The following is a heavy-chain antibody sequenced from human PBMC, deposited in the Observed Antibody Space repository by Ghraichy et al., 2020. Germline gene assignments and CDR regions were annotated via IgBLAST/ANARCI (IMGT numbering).Heavy chain of an antibody. D-gene: IGHD3-22*01. CDR2: IYSSGTT. CDR1: NGSVTGYY. CDR3: ARGGRYYDRSGYFDD. J-gene: IGHJ4*02. Sequence: SETLSLTCSVSNGSVTGYYWSWLRQPPGQGLEWIAYIYSSGTTYYNPSLQGRVTISIDTSKNQISLKVTSLTAADTAVYYCARGGRYYDRSGYFDDWGQGTLVTVTS. V-gene: IGHV4-59*02.